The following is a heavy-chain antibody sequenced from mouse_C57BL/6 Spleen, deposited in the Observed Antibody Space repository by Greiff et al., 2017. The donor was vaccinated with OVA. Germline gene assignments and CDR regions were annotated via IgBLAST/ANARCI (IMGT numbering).Heavy chain of an antibody. Sequence: QVQLQQSGAELVKPGASVKLSCKASGYTFTSYWMHWVKQRPGQGLEWIGMIHPNSGSTNYNEKFKSKATLTVDKSSSTAYMQLSSLTSEDSAVYYCARDGLGGEAMDYWGQGTSVTVSS. CDR3: ARDGLGGEAMDY. CDR2: IHPNSGST. J-gene: IGHJ4*01. V-gene: IGHV1-64*01. CDR1: GYTFTSYW. D-gene: IGHD4-1*01.